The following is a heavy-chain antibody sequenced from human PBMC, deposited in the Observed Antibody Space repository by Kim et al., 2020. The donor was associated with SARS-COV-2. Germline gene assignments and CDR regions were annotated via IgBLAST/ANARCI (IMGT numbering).Heavy chain of an antibody. J-gene: IGHJ4*02. CDR3: ARDRHHFLAAAGFYFDY. CDR1: GFTFSSYS. Sequence: GGSLRLSCAASGFTFSSYSMNWVRQAPGKGLEWVSSISSSSSYIYYADSVKGRFTISRDNAKNSLYLQMNSLRAEDTAVYYCARDRHHFLAAAGFYFDYWGQGTLVTVSS. CDR2: ISSSSSYI. V-gene: IGHV3-21*01. D-gene: IGHD6-13*01.